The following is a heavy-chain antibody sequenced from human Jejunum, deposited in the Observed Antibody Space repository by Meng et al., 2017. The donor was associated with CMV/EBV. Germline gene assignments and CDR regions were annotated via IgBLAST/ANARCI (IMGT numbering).Heavy chain of an antibody. D-gene: IGHD3-22*01. Sequence: QVQLQESGPGLVKPSQTLSLTCTVSGGSISSGDSFWSWIRQPPGKGLEWIGYIYYSGSTYYNPSLKSRVTMSVDMSKNQFSLKLNSVTAADTAVYYCATRTPESGGYYYGVFDYWGQGTLVTVSS. CDR1: GGSISSGDSF. CDR3: ATRTPESGGYYYGVFDY. V-gene: IGHV4-30-4*08. J-gene: IGHJ4*02. CDR2: IYYSGST.